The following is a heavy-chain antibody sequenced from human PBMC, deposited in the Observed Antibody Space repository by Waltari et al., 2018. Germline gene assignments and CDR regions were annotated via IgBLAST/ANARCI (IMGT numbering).Heavy chain of an antibody. J-gene: IGHJ4*02. V-gene: IGHV1-69*12. CDR2: IIPIFGTA. CDR1: GGTFRSHA. CDR3: AAGWLQFFLFDY. Sequence: QVQLVQSGAEVKKPGYSVKVSCKDSGGTFRSHAISWVRQAPGQGLEWMGGIIPIFGTANYAQKFQGRVTITADESTSTAYMELSSLRSEDTAVYYCAAGWLQFFLFDYWGQGTLVTVSS. D-gene: IGHD5-12*01.